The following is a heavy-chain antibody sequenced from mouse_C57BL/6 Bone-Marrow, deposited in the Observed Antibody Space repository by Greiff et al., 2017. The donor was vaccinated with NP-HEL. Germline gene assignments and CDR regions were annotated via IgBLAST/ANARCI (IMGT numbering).Heavy chain of an antibody. CDR3: ARQHYYGYYYAMDY. D-gene: IGHD2-2*01. J-gene: IGHJ4*01. V-gene: IGHV5-6*01. Sequence: EVMLVESGGDLVKPGGSLKLSCAASGFTFSSYGMSWVRQTPDNRLEWVATISSGGSYTYYPDSVKGRFTISRDNAKNTLYLQMSSLKSEDTAMYYCARQHYYGYYYAMDYWGQGTSVTVSS. CDR1: GFTFSSYG. CDR2: ISSGGSYT.